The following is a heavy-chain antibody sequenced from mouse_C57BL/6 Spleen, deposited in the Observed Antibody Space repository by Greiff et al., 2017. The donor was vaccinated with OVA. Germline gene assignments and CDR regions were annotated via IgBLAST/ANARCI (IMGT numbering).Heavy chain of an antibody. CDR3: ATVEGPRAMDY. CDR1: GYTFTSYW. V-gene: IGHV1-59*01. CDR2: IDPSDSYT. Sequence: QVQLQQPGAELVRPGTSVKLSCKASGYTFTSYWMHWVKQRPGQGLEWIGVIDPSDSYTNYNQQFKGKATLTVDTSSSTAYMQLSSLTSEDSAVYYCATVEGPRAMDYWGQGTSVTVSS. J-gene: IGHJ4*01.